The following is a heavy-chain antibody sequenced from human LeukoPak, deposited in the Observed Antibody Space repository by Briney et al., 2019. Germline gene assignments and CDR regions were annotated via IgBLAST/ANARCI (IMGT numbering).Heavy chain of an antibody. CDR2: IYSGGST. CDR3: ARDVSSSRVGSPFDY. CDR1: GFTVSSNY. V-gene: IGHV3-53*01. D-gene: IGHD6-13*01. J-gene: IGHJ4*02. Sequence: GGSLRLSCAASGFTVSSNYMSWVRQAPGKGLEWVSVIYSGGSTYYADSVKGRFTISRDNAKNSLYLQMNSLRAEDTAVYYCARDVSSSRVGSPFDYWGQGTLVTVSS.